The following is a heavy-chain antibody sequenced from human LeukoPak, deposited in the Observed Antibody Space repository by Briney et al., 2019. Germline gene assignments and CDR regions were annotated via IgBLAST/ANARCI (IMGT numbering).Heavy chain of an antibody. CDR2: IIPILGIA. V-gene: IGHV1-69*04. J-gene: IGHJ4*02. CDR3: GRDSVDTAMVLSR. Sequence: SVKVSCKASGGTFSSYAISWVRQAPGQGLEWMGRIIPILGIANYAQKFQGRVTITADKSTSTAYMELSSLRSEDTAVYYCGRDSVDTAMVLSRWGQGTLVTVSS. D-gene: IGHD5-18*01. CDR1: GGTFSSYA.